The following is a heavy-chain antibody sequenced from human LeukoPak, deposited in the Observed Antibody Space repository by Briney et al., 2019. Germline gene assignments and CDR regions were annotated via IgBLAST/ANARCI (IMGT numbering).Heavy chain of an antibody. D-gene: IGHD1-26*01. CDR1: GGSVTSYF. J-gene: IGHJ4*02. Sequence: SETLSLTCNVSGGSVTSYFWSWIRQPPGKGLEWIGYMYYTGSSHYNPSLKSRATISIDTSKNHFSLKLSSVTAADTAVYYCAREWEPRHYFDYWGQGTLVTVSS. CDR2: MYYTGSS. CDR3: AREWEPRHYFDY. V-gene: IGHV4-59*02.